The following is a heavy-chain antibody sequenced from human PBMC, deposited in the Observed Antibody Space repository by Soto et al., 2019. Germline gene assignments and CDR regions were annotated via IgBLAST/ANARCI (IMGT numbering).Heavy chain of an antibody. CDR3: ARDRRIRIFGVLTPNWFDP. Sequence: PSETLSLTCDVSGYSMISDYYWGWIRQPPGKGLEWIGSIFHSGSTYYNESLRRRVTISVDTSKNQFSLRMTSVTAADTAMYYCARDRRIRIFGVLTPNWFDPWGQGTLVTVSS. V-gene: IGHV4-38-2*02. CDR1: GYSMISDYY. J-gene: IGHJ5*02. D-gene: IGHD3-3*01. CDR2: IFHSGST.